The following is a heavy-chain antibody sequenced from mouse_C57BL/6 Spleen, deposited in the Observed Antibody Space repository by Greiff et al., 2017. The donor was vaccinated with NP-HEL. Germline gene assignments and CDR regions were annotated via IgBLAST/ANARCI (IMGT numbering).Heavy chain of an antibody. V-gene: IGHV1-22*01. Sequence: VQLKESGPELVKPGASVKMSCKASGYTFTDYNMHWVKQSHGKSLEWIGYINPNNGGTSYNQKFKGKATLTVNKSSSTAYMELRSLTSEDSAVYYCAREGYDYQFAYWGQGTLVTVSA. D-gene: IGHD2-4*01. CDR1: GYTFTDYN. CDR2: INPNNGGT. CDR3: AREGYDYQFAY. J-gene: IGHJ3*01.